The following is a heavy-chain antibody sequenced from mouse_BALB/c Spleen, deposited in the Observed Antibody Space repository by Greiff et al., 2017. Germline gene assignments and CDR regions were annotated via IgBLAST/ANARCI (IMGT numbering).Heavy chain of an antibody. J-gene: IGHJ4*01. CDR3: AREGYRYRCDPYYAMDY. V-gene: IGHV1-84*02. CDR1: GYTFTDYY. D-gene: IGHD2-12*01. CDR2: IYPGSGNT. Sequence: VQVVESGPELVKPGASVKISCKASGYTFTDYYINWVKQKPGQGLEWIGWIYPGSGNTKYNEKFKGKATLTVDTSSSTAYMQLSSLTSEDTAVFVCAREGYRYRCDPYYAMDYWGQGTSVTVSS.